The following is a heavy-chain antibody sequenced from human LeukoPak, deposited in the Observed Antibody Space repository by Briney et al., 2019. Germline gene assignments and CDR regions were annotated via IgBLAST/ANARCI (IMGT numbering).Heavy chain of an antibody. CDR2: INPNSGRT. CDR3: SRTREYSSSWYFPPFDT. CDR1: GYTFTGYY. Sequence: ASVKVSCKASGYTFTGYYMNWVRQAPGPALEWMGWINPNSGRTNYAQNFQGRVTMTRDPSISTAYMELNSRTSNDTAVYLCSRTREYSSSWYFPPFDTWGQGTLVTVSS. V-gene: IGHV1-2*02. J-gene: IGHJ5*02. D-gene: IGHD6-13*01.